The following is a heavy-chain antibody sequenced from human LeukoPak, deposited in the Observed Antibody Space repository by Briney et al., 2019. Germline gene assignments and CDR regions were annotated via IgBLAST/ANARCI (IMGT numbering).Heavy chain of an antibody. V-gene: IGHV3-49*04. CDR2: IRSKAYGGTT. CDR3: TRGRSYFDY. J-gene: IGHJ4*02. Sequence: GGALRLSCTGSGFNFGEYAMTWVRQAPGKGLEWVTFIRSKAYGGTTEYAASVKGRFTISRDDSKSIAYLQMNSLKTEDTAVYYCTRGRSYFDYWGQGTLVTVSS. CDR1: GFNFGEYA.